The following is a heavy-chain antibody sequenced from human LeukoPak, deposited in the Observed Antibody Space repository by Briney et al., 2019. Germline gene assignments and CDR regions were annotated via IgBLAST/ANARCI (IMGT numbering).Heavy chain of an antibody. CDR3: AKDQDAVVVVAATPDY. V-gene: IGHV3-23*01. CDR2: ISGSGGST. J-gene: IGHJ4*02. CDR1: GFTFSSYA. D-gene: IGHD2-15*01. Sequence: GGSLRLSCAASGFTFSSYAMSWVRQAPGKGLEWVSAISGSGGSTYYADSVKGRFTISRDNSKNTLYLQMNSLRAEDTAVYYCAKDQDAVVVVAATPDYWGQGTLVTVSS.